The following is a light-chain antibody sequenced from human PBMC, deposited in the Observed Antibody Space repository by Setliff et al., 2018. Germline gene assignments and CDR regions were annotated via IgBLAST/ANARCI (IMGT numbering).Light chain of an antibody. CDR2: RNS. CDR1: DSNIGESY. V-gene: IGLV1-47*01. CDR3: ATWDDSLSAWV. Sequence: QSVLTQPPSMSATPGQRVIISCSGSDSNIGESYVYWFQQLPGMAPKLLIYRNSQRPLGVPDRFSGSKSGTSASLAISDLRSEDEADYYCATWDDSLSAWVFGGGTQLTVL. J-gene: IGLJ3*02.